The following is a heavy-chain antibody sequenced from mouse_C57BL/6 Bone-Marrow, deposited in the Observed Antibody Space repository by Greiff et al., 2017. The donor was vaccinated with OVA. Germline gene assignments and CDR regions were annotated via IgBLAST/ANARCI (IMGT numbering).Heavy chain of an antibody. Sequence: VQLKQSGTVLARPGASVKMSCKTSGYTFTSYWMHWVKQRPGQGLEWIGAIYPGNSDTSYNQKFKGKAKLTAVTSASTAYMELSSLTNEDSAAQNYDDYDGFDMDDWGKGTSVTVSS. J-gene: IGHJ4*01. D-gene: IGHD2-4*01. CDR2: IYPGNSDT. CDR3: DDYDGFDMDD. CDR1: GYTFTSYW. V-gene: IGHV1-5*01.